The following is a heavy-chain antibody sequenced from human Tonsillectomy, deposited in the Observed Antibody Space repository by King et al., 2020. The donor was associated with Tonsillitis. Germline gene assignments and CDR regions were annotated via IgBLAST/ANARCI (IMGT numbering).Heavy chain of an antibody. Sequence: VQLVESGGGLVQPGGSLRLSCAASGFTFSSYAMSWVRQAPGKGLEWVSAISGSGGATSYVGSVKGRFIIARDNSKKTLYLQMNSLRAEDTAVYYCAKVEGPTKDTYHYYYMDVWGKGTTVTVSS. CDR3: AKVEGPTKDTYHYYYMDV. CDR2: ISGSGGAT. J-gene: IGHJ6*03. D-gene: IGHD1-26*01. CDR1: GFTFSSYA. V-gene: IGHV3-23*04.